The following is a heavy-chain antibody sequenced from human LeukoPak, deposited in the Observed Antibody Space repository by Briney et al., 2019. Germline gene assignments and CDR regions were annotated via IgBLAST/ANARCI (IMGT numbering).Heavy chain of an antibody. J-gene: IGHJ4*02. V-gene: IGHV3-9*03. Sequence: GGSLRLSCAASGFTFDDYAMHWVRQAPGKGLEWVSGISWNSGSIGYADSVKGRFTISRDNAKNSLYLQMNSLRAEDMALYYCAKGGQLGYYFDYWGQGTLVTVS. CDR2: ISWNSGSI. D-gene: IGHD6-6*01. CDR3: AKGGQLGYYFDY. CDR1: GFTFDDYA.